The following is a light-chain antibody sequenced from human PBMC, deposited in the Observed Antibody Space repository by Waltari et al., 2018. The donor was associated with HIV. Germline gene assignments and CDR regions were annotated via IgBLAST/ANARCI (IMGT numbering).Light chain of an antibody. V-gene: IGKV1-33*01. J-gene: IGKJ3*01. Sequence: DIQMTQSPSSLSASIGDRVTITCQASYDISIDLNWYQQKPGKAPKLLISGASDLETGVPSRFSGSGSGTDYTCTISSLQPVDIATYYCQQYDNVPVTFGPGTKVEIK. CDR2: GAS. CDR3: QQYDNVPVT. CDR1: YDISID.